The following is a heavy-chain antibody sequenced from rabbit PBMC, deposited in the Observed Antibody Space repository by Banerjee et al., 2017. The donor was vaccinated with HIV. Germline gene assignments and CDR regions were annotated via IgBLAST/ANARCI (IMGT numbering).Heavy chain of an antibody. V-gene: IGHV1S45*01. CDR3: ARDYDGDSCLYFNL. CDR2: IYGGSSGSA. CDR1: GFSLSSNDM. Sequence: QEQLKETGGGLVQPGESLTLSCKVSGFSLSSNDMSWVRQAPGKGLEWIACIYGGSSGSAYYATWAKGRFTISKTSSTTVTLLMTSLTVADTATYFCARDYDGDSCLYFNLWGPGTLVTVS. J-gene: IGHJ4*01. D-gene: IGHD8-1*01.